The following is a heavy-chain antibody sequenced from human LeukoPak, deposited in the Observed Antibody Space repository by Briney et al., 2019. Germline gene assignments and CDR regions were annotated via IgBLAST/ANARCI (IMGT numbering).Heavy chain of an antibody. J-gene: IGHJ3*02. V-gene: IGHV4-4*02. CDR3: AREDSSGWSIYLTQIHAFDI. D-gene: IGHD6-19*01. CDR2: IYHSGST. Sequence: SETLSLTCAVSGGSISSSNWWSWVRQPPGKGLEWIGEIYHSGSTNYNPSLKSRVTISVDKSKNQFSLKLSSVTAADTAVYYCAREDSSGWSIYLTQIHAFDIWGQGTMVTVSS. CDR1: GGSISSSNW.